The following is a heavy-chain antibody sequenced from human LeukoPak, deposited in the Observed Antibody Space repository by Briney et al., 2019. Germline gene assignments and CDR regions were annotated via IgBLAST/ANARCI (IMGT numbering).Heavy chain of an antibody. CDR1: GGSISSSSYY. Sequence: KPSETLSLTCTVSGGSISSSSYYWGWIRQPPGKGLEWIGSIYYSGSTYYNPSLKSRVTISVDTSKNQFSLKLSSVTAADTAVYYCARLKVEYSSSWYYFDYWGQGTLVTVSS. V-gene: IGHV4-39*07. CDR3: ARLKVEYSSSWYYFDY. CDR2: IYYSGST. D-gene: IGHD6-13*01. J-gene: IGHJ4*02.